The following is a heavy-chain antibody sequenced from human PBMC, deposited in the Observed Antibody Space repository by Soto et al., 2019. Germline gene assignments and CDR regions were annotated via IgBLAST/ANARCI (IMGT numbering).Heavy chain of an antibody. J-gene: IGHJ3*02. CDR3: ARDESATDAFDI. D-gene: IGHD5-12*01. Sequence: QVQLQESGPGLVKPSQTLSLTCTVSGGSISSGGYYWSWIRQNPGKGLEWIGYIYYSGTTNYNPSLKSRLTIPVDTSKNQFSLKLNSMTAADTAVYYCARDESATDAFDIWGQGTMVTVSS. V-gene: IGHV4-31*03. CDR2: IYYSGTT. CDR1: GGSISSGGYY.